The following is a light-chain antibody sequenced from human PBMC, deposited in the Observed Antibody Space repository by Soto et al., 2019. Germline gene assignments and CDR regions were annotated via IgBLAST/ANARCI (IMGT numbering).Light chain of an antibody. CDR1: RSISTY. Sequence: ETVLTQSPATLSLSPGERATLSCRASRSISTYLAWYQQKPGQAPRLLIYEALNRATGIPARFSGSGSGTDFTLPISSLEPEDFAVYYCQQRSNWPPITFGQGTRLEI. J-gene: IGKJ5*01. V-gene: IGKV3-11*01. CDR3: QQRSNWPPIT. CDR2: EAL.